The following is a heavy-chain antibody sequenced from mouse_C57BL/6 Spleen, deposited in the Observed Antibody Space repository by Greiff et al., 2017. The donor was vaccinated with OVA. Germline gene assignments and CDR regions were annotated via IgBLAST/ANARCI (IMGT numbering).Heavy chain of an antibody. CDR3: ARYYYDYNSYNY. CDR1: GYTFTSYW. CDR2: IDPSDSYT. J-gene: IGHJ2*01. Sequence: VQLQQPGAELVKPGASVKLSCKASGYTFTSYWMQWVKQRPGQGLEWIGKIDPSDSYTNSNQKFKGKATLIVDTSSSTAYMQLISLTSEDSAVYYCARYYYDYNSYNYWGQGTTLTVSS. D-gene: IGHD1-1*01. V-gene: IGHV1-50*01.